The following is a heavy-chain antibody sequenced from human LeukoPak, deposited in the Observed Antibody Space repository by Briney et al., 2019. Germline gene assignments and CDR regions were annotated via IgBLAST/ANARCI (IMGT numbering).Heavy chain of an antibody. Sequence: GGSLRLSCVGSGFTFRSHAMSWVRQAPGKGLEWVSVIYSGGSTYYADSVKGRFTISRDNSKNTLYLQMNSLRAEDTAVYYCARGGGSYLYYFDYWGQGTLVTVSS. V-gene: IGHV3-53*01. CDR3: ARGGGSYLYYFDY. D-gene: IGHD1-26*01. J-gene: IGHJ4*02. CDR1: GFTFRSHA. CDR2: IYSGGST.